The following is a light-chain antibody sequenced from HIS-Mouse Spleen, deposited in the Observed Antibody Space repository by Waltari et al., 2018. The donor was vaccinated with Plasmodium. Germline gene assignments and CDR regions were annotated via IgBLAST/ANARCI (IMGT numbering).Light chain of an antibody. J-gene: IGKJ4*01. CDR2: AAA. CDR1: QGISSY. CDR3: QQYYSYPLT. V-gene: IGKV1-8*01. Sequence: AIRMTQSPSSFSASTGDRVTITCRASQGISSYLAWYQQKPGKAPKSLIYAAATLQSGVPSRFSGRRSGTDFTLTISCLQSEDFATYYCQQYYSYPLTFGGGTKVEIK.